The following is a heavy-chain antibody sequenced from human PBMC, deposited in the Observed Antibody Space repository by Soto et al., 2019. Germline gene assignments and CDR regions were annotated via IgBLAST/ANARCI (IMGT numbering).Heavy chain of an antibody. CDR2: ITGSGGGT. Sequence: EVQLLESGGGLVQPGGSLRLSSAASGFTFSNYAMTWVRQAPGKGLEWVSVITGSGGGTYFVDSVKGRFTISRDNSKNTVYLQMNSLRAEDTAVYYCAKRPLTAAGLDYWGQGTLVTVSS. CDR3: AKRPLTAAGLDY. D-gene: IGHD6-13*01. CDR1: GFTFSNYA. V-gene: IGHV3-23*01. J-gene: IGHJ4*02.